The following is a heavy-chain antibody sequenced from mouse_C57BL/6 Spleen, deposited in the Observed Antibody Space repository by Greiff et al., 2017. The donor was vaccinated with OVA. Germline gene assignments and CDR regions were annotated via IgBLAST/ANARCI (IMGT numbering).Heavy chain of an antibody. CDR2: IRLKSDNYAT. CDR3: TALIITTVVAGDY. CDR1: GFTFSNYW. D-gene: IGHD1-1*01. V-gene: IGHV6-3*01. J-gene: IGHJ2*01. Sequence: EVMLVETGGGLVQPGGSMKLSCVASGFTFSNYWMNWVRQSPEKGLEWVAQIRLKSDNYATHYAESVKGRFTISRDDSKSSVYLQMNNLRAEDTGIYYCTALIITTVVAGDYWGQGTTLTVSS.